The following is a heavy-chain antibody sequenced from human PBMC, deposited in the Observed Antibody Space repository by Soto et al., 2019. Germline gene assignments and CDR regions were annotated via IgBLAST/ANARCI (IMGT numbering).Heavy chain of an antibody. V-gene: IGHV4-31*03. J-gene: IGHJ3*02. Sequence: SETLSLTCTVSGGSISSGGYYWSWIRQHPGKGLEWIGYIYYSGSTYYNPSLKSRVTISVDTSKNQFSLKLSSVTAADTAVYYCARWKVPRIFLAFHIWGQATMVTVSS. D-gene: IGHD3-3*02. CDR1: GGSISSGGYY. CDR3: ARWKVPRIFLAFHI. CDR2: IYYSGST.